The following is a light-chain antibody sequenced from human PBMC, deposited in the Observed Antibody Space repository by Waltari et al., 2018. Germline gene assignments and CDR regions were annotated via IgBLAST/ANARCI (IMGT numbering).Light chain of an antibody. CDR3: QHYVRLPAT. J-gene: IGKJ1*01. CDR1: HNIIKY. V-gene: IGKV3-20*01. Sequence: EIVLTQSPGTLSLSPGERATLSCRASHNIIKYLAWYQKKPGQAPRLLIYHTSIRAAGIPDRFSGSGSGTDFSLFISRLEPEDFAVYYCQHYVRLPATFGQGTKVEIK. CDR2: HTS.